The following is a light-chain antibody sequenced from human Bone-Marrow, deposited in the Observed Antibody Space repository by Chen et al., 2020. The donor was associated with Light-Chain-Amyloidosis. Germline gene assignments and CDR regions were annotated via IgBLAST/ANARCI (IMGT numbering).Light chain of an antibody. J-gene: IGLJ3*02. V-gene: IGLV3-21*02. CDR3: QVWDRSSDRAV. CDR1: NIGSTS. CDR2: DDS. Sequence: SYVLTQPSSVSVAPGQTATIACGGNNIGSTSVHWYQQTPGQAPLLVVYDDSDRPSGIPERLSGSNSGNTATLTISRVEAGDEDDYYCQVWDRSSDRAVFGGGTKLTVL.